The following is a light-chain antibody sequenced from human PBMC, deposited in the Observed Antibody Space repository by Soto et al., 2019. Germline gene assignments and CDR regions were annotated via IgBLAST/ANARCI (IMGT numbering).Light chain of an antibody. V-gene: IGKV1-5*01. J-gene: IGKJ4*01. CDR1: QSIKSW. Sequence: DIQMTQSPSTLSASVGDRVTITCRASQSIKSWLAWYQQKPGTAPKLLIYDASTLESGVPSRFSGSGSGTEFTLTISSLQPDDFATFHCQQYDDYPLTFGGGTKVEIK. CDR3: QQYDDYPLT. CDR2: DAS.